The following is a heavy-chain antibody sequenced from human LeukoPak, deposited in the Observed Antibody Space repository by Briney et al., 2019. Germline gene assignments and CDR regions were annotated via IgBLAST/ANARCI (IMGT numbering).Heavy chain of an antibody. CDR2: INPNSGGT. CDR1: GYTFTSYY. V-gene: IGHV1-2*02. Sequence: ASVKVSCKASGYTFTSYYMHWVRQAPGQGLEWMGWINPNSGGTNYAQKFQGRVTMTRDTSISTAYMELSRLRSDDTAVYYCARTGYSSSWYEGPPDYWGQGTLVTVSS. J-gene: IGHJ4*02. CDR3: ARTGYSSSWYEGPPDY. D-gene: IGHD6-13*01.